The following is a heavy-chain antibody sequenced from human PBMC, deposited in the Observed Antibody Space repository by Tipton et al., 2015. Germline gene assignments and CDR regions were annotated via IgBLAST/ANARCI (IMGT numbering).Heavy chain of an antibody. D-gene: IGHD3-22*01. V-gene: IGHV3-23*01. J-gene: IGHJ4*02. CDR1: GFTFSRSA. CDR3: VKDGYYYDSGGYSPVDY. Sequence: SLRLSCTGSGFTFSRSAMNWVRQAPGKGLEWVSTITGNSGTTYYAGSVKGRFTVSRDNSKNTAYLQMNSLRTEDTAVYYCVKDGYYYDSGGYSPVDYWGQGTLVTVSS. CDR2: ITGNSGTT.